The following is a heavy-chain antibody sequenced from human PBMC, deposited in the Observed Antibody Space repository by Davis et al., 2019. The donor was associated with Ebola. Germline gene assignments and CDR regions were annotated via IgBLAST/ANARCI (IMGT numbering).Heavy chain of an antibody. CDR1: GGSISSSSYY. Sequence: SETLSLTCTVSGGSISSSSYYWGWIRQPPGKGLEWIGEINHSGSTNYNPSLKSRVTISVDTSKNQFSLKLSSVTAADTATYYCARGGVVLAARIYFDSWGQGTLVSVSS. J-gene: IGHJ4*02. CDR2: INHSGST. CDR3: ARGGVVLAARIYFDS. D-gene: IGHD3-3*02. V-gene: IGHV4-39*07.